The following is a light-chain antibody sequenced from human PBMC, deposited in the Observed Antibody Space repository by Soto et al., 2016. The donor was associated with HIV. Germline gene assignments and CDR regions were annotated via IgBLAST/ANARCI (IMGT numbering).Light chain of an antibody. CDR1: KIGSQS. CDR3: QVWDTTGDHPGV. V-gene: IGLV3-21*03. J-gene: IGLJ3*02. CDR2: DDS. Sequence: SYELTQPPSVSEAPGTTARITCGGDKIGSQSVHWYQHKPGQAPVLVVYDDSERPSGIPERFSGSNSGNTATLTITGVEAGDEADYYCQVWDTTGDHPGVFGGGTKLTVL.